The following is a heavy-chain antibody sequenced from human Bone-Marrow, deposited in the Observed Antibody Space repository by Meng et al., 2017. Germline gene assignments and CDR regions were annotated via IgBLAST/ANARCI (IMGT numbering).Heavy chain of an antibody. V-gene: IGHV4-59*01. CDR3: GGAYCGGDCSVYFQH. CDR2: IYYSGST. CDR1: GGSISSYY. J-gene: IGHJ1*01. D-gene: IGHD2-21*02. Sequence: GPLRLPCTVSGGSISSYYWSWVRQPQGKGLEWIGYIYYSGSTNYNPSLKSRVTISVDTSKNQFSLKLSTVTAADADVYYCGGAYCGGDCSVYFQHWGQGTLVTVSS.